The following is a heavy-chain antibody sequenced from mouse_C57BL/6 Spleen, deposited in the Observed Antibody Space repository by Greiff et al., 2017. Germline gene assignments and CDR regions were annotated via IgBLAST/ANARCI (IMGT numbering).Heavy chain of an antibody. J-gene: IGHJ4*01. D-gene: IGHD6-1*01. CDR2: IYPGSGNT. V-gene: IGHV1-76*01. Sequence: QVQLKQSGAELVRPGASVKLSCKASGYTFTDYYINWVKQRPGQGLEWIAGIYPGSGNTYYNEKFKGKATLTAEKSSSTAYMQLSSLTSEDSDVYFCARALASMDYWGQGTSVTVSS. CDR3: ARALASMDY. CDR1: GYTFTDYY.